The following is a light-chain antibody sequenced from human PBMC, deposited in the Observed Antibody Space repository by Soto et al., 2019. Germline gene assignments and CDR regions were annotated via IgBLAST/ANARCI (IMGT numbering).Light chain of an antibody. CDR3: QHSGT. V-gene: IGKV1-5*03. J-gene: IGKJ1*01. CDR1: QSISTR. Sequence: DIQMTQSPSTLSASVGDRVTITCRASQSISTRLAWYQQKPGRAPNLLIYKASDLKTGVPSRFSGSGSGTEFTLSITTLQPDDCATYYCQHSGTFGQGTKVEIK. CDR2: KAS.